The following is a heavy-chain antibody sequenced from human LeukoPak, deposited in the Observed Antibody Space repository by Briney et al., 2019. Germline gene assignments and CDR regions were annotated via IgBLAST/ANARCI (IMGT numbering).Heavy chain of an antibody. V-gene: IGHV4-34*01. CDR2: INHSGST. Sequence: SETLSLTCAVYGGSFSGYYWSWIRQPPGKGLEWIGEINHSGSTNYNPSLKSRVTISVDTSKNQFSLKLSSVTAADTAVYYCARVKYQLLYAFDIWGQGTTVTVSS. D-gene: IGHD2-2*01. CDR1: GGSFSGYY. J-gene: IGHJ3*02. CDR3: ARVKYQLLYAFDI.